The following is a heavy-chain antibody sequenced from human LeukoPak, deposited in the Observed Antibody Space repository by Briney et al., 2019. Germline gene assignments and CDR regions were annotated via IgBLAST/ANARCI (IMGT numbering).Heavy chain of an antibody. V-gene: IGHV4-34*01. J-gene: IGHJ3*02. CDR3: ATLGFYSSSEDAFDI. CDR1: GGSFSGYY. D-gene: IGHD6-13*01. Sequence: PSETLSLTCAVYGGSFSGYYWSWIRQPPGKGLEWIGEINHSGSTNYNPSLKSRVTISIDTSKNQFSLKLSSVTAANTAIYYCATLGFYSSSEDAFDIWGQGTMVTVSS. CDR2: INHSGST.